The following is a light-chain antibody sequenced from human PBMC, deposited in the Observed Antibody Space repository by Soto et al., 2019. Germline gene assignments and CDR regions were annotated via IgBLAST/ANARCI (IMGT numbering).Light chain of an antibody. CDR3: QQRSNWPPFT. J-gene: IGKJ3*01. CDR1: QSVSSY. V-gene: IGKV3-11*01. CDR2: DAS. Sequence: EIVLTQSPATLSLSPGERATLSCRASQSVSSYLAWYQQKPGQAPRLLIYDASNRATGIPARFSGSGSGTDFTLTISSLEPEDFAVYYCQQRSNWPPFTVAPVTKVDIK.